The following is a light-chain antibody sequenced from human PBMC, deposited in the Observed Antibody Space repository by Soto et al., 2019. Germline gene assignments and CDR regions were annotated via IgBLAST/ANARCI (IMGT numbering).Light chain of an antibody. Sequence: QSALTQPASVSGSPGQSITISCTGTTSDVGGYDYVSWYQQHPGKAPKLLIFEVLNRPSGVSSRFSGSRSANSASLTISRLQAEDEADYYCSSFTTSSTHVFGTGTKLT. V-gene: IGLV2-14*01. CDR2: EVL. CDR1: TSDVGGYDY. J-gene: IGLJ1*01. CDR3: SSFTTSSTHV.